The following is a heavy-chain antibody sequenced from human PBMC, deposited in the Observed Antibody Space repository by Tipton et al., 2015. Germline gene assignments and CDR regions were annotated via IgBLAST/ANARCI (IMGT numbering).Heavy chain of an antibody. CDR2: IYPGDSEP. Sequence: QLVQSGPEVKKPGESLKISCKGSGYIFTNFWIGWVRQMPGKGLEWMGTIYPGDSEPRYNPSFQGQVTISYDKSITTAYLQWRSLKASDTAMYYCVRRARRVGSHSYPYYFDYWGQGTLVPVSS. CDR3: VRRARRVGSHSYPYYFDY. J-gene: IGHJ4*02. D-gene: IGHD1-26*01. CDR1: GYIFTNFW. V-gene: IGHV5-51*01.